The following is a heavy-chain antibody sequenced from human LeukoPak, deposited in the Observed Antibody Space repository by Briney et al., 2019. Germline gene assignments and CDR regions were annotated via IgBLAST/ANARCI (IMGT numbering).Heavy chain of an antibody. D-gene: IGHD1-14*01. J-gene: IGHJ4*02. CDR2: IDRGGNGK. CDR3: ARDGDQMYEVYDY. CDR1: GFPFSDYY. Sequence: GRSLRLSCAASGFPFSDYYMGWICEAPGKGLEWVSYIDRGGNGKHYADSVKGRFAISRDNAKHSLFLQMNSLRAENTAVYYCARDGDQMYEVYDYWGQGTLVTVSS. V-gene: IGHV3-11*04.